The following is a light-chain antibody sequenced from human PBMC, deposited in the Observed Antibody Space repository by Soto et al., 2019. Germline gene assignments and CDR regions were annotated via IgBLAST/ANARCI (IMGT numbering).Light chain of an antibody. J-gene: IGKJ1*01. V-gene: IGKV3-20*01. CDR3: QQYGSSPWT. CDR2: GAS. CDR1: QSVRSNY. Sequence: EIVLTQSPGTLSLSPGERATLSCRASQSVRSNYLAWYRQTPGQAPRLLIYGASNRATGIPDWFSGSGSGTDITLIISRLEPEDFALYYCQQYGSSPWTFGQGTKVEIK.